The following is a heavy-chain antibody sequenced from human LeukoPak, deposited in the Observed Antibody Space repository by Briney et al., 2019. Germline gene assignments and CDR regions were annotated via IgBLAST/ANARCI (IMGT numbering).Heavy chain of an antibody. CDR3: ARAAGIAARLSKPFDY. J-gene: IGHJ4*02. CDR2: IIPIFGTA. Sequence: ASVTVSCKASGGTFSSYAISWVRQAPGQGLEWMGGIIPIFGTANYAQKFQGRVTITADESTSTAYMELSSLRSEDTAVYYCARAAGIAARLSKPFDYWGQGTLVTVSS. V-gene: IGHV1-69*13. CDR1: GGTFSSYA. D-gene: IGHD6-6*01.